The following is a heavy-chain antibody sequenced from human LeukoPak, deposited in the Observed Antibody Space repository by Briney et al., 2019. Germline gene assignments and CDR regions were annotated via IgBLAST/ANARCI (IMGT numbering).Heavy chain of an antibody. D-gene: IGHD3-10*01. CDR1: GFTVTEYS. CDR2: ISSSSSYI. J-gene: IGHJ4*02. Sequence: GGSLRLSCAASGFTVTEYSMNWVRQAPGKGLEWVSSISSSSSYIYYADSVKGRFTISRDNSKNTLYLQMNSLRAGDTALYYCAKKLFTGMGFYFDSWGQGTLVTVSS. V-gene: IGHV3-21*04. CDR3: AKKLFTGMGFYFDS.